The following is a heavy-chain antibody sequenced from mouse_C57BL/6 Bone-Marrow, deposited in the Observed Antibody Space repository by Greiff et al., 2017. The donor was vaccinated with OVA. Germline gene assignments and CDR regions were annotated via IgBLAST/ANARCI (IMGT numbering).Heavy chain of an antibody. CDR1: GYTFTSYG. CDR2: IYLGNGYT. Sequence: EVQLQQSGAELVRPGSSVKMSCKTSGYTFTSYGINWVKQRPGQGLEWIGYIYLGNGYTEYNEKFKGKATLTSDTSSSTAYMQLSSLTSEDSAIYFCARWRGDYWGQGTTLTVSS. V-gene: IGHV1-58*01. J-gene: IGHJ2*01. CDR3: ARWRGDY.